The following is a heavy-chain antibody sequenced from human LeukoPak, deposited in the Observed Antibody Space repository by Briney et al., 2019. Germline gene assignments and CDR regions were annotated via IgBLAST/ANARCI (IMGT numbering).Heavy chain of an antibody. D-gene: IGHD5-12*01. V-gene: IGHV4-4*07. CDR2: IYTRGST. CDR1: GGSINNYY. J-gene: IGHJ4*02. CDR3: ARIVATIGGEVDY. Sequence: SETLSLTCTVSGGSINNYYWSWIRQPAGKGLEWIGRIYTRGSTNYNPSLKSRVTISVDTSKNQFSLKLSSVTAADTAVYYCARIVATIGGEVDYWGQGTLVTVSS.